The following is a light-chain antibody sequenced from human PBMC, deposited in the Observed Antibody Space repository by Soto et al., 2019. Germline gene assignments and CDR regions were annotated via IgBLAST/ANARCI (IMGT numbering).Light chain of an antibody. Sequence: EILLTQSPGTLSLSPGERATLSCRASQSVSRSFLAWYQQKPGQAPRLLIYGASSRATGIPDRVSGSGSGADFTLTISRLEPEDFAVYYCQHYDSPPRTFGQGTKLEIK. V-gene: IGKV3-20*01. CDR3: QHYDSPPRT. J-gene: IGKJ2*01. CDR1: QSVSRSF. CDR2: GAS.